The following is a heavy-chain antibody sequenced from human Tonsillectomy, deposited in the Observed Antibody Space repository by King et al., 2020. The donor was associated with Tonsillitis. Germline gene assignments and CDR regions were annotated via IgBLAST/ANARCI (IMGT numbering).Heavy chain of an antibody. CDR2: ISYDGSNK. J-gene: IGHJ4*02. CDR1: GFTFSDYA. Sequence: VQLVESGGGVVQPGRSLRLSCAASGFTFSDYALHWVRQAPGKGLEWVTVISYDGSNKYYADSVKGRFTISRDNSKNTLYLQMNSLRAEDTALYYCARDLSYGGNWYYFDYWGQGTLVIVSS. D-gene: IGHD4-23*01. CDR3: ARDLSYGGNWYYFDY. V-gene: IGHV3-30*01.